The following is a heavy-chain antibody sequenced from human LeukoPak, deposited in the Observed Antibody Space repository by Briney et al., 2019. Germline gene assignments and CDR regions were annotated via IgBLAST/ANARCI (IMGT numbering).Heavy chain of an antibody. CDR2: ISGSGGST. CDR1: GFTFSSYA. J-gene: IGHJ6*02. CDR3: AKSLSLLYYYYGMDV. D-gene: IGHD2-15*01. V-gene: IGHV3-23*01. Sequence: GGSLRLSCAASGFTFSSYAMSWVRQAPGKGLEWVSAISGSGGSTYYADSVKGRFTISRDNSKNTLYLQMNSLRAEDTAVYYCAKSLSLLYYYYGMDVWGQGTMVTVSS.